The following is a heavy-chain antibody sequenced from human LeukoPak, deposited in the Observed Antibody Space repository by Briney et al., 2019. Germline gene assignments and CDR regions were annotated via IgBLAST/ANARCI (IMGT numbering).Heavy chain of an antibody. Sequence: ASVKVSCKASGYTFTGYWMHWVRQAPGQGLEWMGWINPNSGDTNYAQKFQGRVTMTRDTSISTAYMELSRLRSDDTAVYYCARTCSGGSCSAPFDYWGQGTLVTVSS. V-gene: IGHV1-2*02. CDR3: ARTCSGGSCSAPFDY. D-gene: IGHD2-15*01. J-gene: IGHJ4*02. CDR2: INPNSGDT. CDR1: GYTFTGYW.